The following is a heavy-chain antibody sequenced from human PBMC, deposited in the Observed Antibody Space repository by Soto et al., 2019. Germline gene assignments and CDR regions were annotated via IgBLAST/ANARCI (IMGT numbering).Heavy chain of an antibody. J-gene: IGHJ4*02. CDR3: AKDGAIAAADYFFDY. Sequence: PLRLSCAASGFTFSNYAIHWVRQAPGKGLEWVAVIASDGKDKRYADSVKGRFTISRDNSKNTVYLQMNSLRGEDTAVYYCAKDGAIAAADYFFDYWGQGSLVTVS. CDR1: GFTFSNYA. D-gene: IGHD6-13*01. V-gene: IGHV3-30*18. CDR2: IASDGKDK.